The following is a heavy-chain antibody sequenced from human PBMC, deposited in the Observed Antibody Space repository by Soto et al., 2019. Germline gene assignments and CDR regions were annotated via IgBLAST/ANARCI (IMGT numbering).Heavy chain of an antibody. CDR2: IDYSGST. CDR1: GGSISSGGYY. CDR3: AREVDYCTNGVCPFDY. J-gene: IGHJ4*02. D-gene: IGHD2-8*01. V-gene: IGHV4-31*03. Sequence: QVQLQESGPGLVKPSQTLSLTCTVSGGSISSGGYYWSWIRQHPGKGLEWIGYIDYSGSTYYNPSLKSRVTISVDTSKNQFSLKLSSVTAADTAVYYCAREVDYCTNGVCPFDYWGQGTLVTVSS.